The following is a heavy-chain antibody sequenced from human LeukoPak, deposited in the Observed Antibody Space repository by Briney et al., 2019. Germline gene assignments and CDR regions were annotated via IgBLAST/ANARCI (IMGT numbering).Heavy chain of an antibody. J-gene: IGHJ4*02. CDR2: ISSNGGST. D-gene: IGHD3-9*01. V-gene: IGHV3-64*01. Sequence: GGSLRLSCAASGFTFSNYAMNWVRQAPGKGLEYVSAISSNGGSTYYANSVKGRFTISRDNSKNTLYLQMGSLRAEDMAVYYCARGHETYYDILTGSDYWGQGTLVTVSS. CDR3: ARGHETYYDILTGSDY. CDR1: GFTFSNYA.